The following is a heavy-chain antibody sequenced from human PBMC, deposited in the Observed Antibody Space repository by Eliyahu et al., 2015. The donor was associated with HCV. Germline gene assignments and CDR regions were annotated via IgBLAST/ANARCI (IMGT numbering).Heavy chain of an antibody. J-gene: IGHJ3*02. Sequence: QVQLVQSGAEVKKPGSSVKVSCKASGGTFSSYTISWVRQAPGQGLEWMGGIIPIFGTANYAQKFQGRVTITADESTSTAYMELSSLRSEDTAIYYCARDGGGEWGLPSHAFDIWGQGTMVTVSS. V-gene: IGHV1-69*01. CDR3: ARDGGGEWGLPSHAFDI. D-gene: IGHD1-26*01. CDR1: GGTFSSYT. CDR2: IIPIFGTA.